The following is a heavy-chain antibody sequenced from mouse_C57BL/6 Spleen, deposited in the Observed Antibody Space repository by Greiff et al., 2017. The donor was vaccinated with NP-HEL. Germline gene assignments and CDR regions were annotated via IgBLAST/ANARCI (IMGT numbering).Heavy chain of an antibody. CDR2: ILPGSGST. D-gene: IGHD4-1*01. CDR1: GYTFTGYW. J-gene: IGHJ2*01. V-gene: IGHV1-9*01. Sequence: VQLQQSGAELMKPGASVKLSCKATGYTFTGYWIEWVKQRPGHGLEWIGEILPGSGSTNDNEKCKGKATFTADTYSNTAYMQLSSLTTEDSVIYYCARCWEASYYFDYWGQGTTLTVSS. CDR3: ARCWEASYYFDY.